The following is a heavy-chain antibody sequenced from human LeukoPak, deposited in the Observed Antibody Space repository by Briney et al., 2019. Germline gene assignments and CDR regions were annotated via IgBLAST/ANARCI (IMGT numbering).Heavy chain of an antibody. D-gene: IGHD5-12*01. CDR2: ISPGGGPT. V-gene: IGHV3-23*01. Sequence: PGGSLRLSCAASGFPFSSHGMNWVRQAPGKGLEWVSGISPGGGPTYYADSVKGRFTISRDDPKNTLDLQMENLRAEDTAVYYCAKDGAWLRFDDWGQGILVTVSS. CDR3: AKDGAWLRFDD. CDR1: GFPFSSHG. J-gene: IGHJ4*02.